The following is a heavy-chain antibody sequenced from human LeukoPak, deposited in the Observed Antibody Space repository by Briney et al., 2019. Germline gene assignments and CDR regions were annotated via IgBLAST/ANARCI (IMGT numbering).Heavy chain of an antibody. J-gene: IGHJ4*02. D-gene: IGHD1-1*01. V-gene: IGHV3-48*04. Sequence: PGGSLRLSCEAPGFTLSTASMNWVRQAPGKGLEWISYIDRSGGAIYYADSVKGRFTISRDNAKNLLYLQMSSLRADDTAVYFCADNLSRWGQGTLVTVSS. CDR3: ADNLSR. CDR2: IDRSGGAI. CDR1: GFTLSTAS.